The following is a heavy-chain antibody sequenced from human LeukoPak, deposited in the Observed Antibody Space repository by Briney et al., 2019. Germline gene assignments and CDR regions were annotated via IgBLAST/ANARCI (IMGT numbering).Heavy chain of an antibody. V-gene: IGHV1-46*01. D-gene: IGHD3-3*01. CDR1: GYTFTSYY. J-gene: IGHJ4*02. CDR3: ARSPYYDFWSGYSTRYYFDY. Sequence: ASVKVSCKASGYTFTSYYMHWVRQAPGQGLEWMGIINPSGGSTSYAQKLQGRVTMTTDTSTSTAYMELRSLRSDDTAVYYCARSPYYDFWSGYSTRYYFDYWGQGTLVTVSS. CDR2: INPSGGST.